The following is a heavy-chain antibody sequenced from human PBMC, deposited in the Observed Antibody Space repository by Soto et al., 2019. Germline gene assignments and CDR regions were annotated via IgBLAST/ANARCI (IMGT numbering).Heavy chain of an antibody. CDR1: GYTVTNFD. J-gene: IGHJ6*02. CDR2: MNLNSGNT. CDR3: AKGYAMDV. V-gene: IGHV1-8*01. Sequence: QVQLVQSGAEVKKPGASVKVSCKASGYTVTNFDINWVRQATGQGLEWMGWMNLNSGNTGYAQKFRXXGXLTRNSFRSTAYVELSSLRSEDTAVYYCAKGYAMDVWGQGTTVTVSS.